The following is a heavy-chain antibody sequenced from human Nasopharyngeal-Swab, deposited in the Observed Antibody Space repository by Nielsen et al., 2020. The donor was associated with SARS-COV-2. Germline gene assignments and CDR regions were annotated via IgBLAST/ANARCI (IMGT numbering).Heavy chain of an antibody. D-gene: IGHD3-10*01. CDR1: GGTFSSYA. J-gene: IGHJ4*02. V-gene: IGHV1-69*04. CDR3: ARNYYGSGSFDY. CDR2: IIPILGIA. Sequence: SVKVSCKASGGTFSSYAISWVRQAPGQGLEWMGRIIPILGIANYAQKFQGRVTITADKSTSTAYMELSSLRSEDTAVYYCARNYYGSGSFDYWGQGTLVTVSS.